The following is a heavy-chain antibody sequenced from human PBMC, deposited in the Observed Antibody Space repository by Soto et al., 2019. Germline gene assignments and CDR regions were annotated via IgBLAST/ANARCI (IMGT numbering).Heavy chain of an antibody. V-gene: IGHV4-34*01. CDR1: DGSFSTYY. CDR3: AGAARYYDILTGYSRSSFLDY. CDR2: INHSGRT. J-gene: IGHJ4*02. Sequence: SETLSLTCAVYDGSFSTYYWSWIRQPPGKGLEWIGEINHSGRTNYKSSLKSRVTISVDTSKNQFSLKLSSVTAADTAVYYCAGAARYYDILTGYSRSSFLDYWGQGTLVTAPQ. D-gene: IGHD3-9*01.